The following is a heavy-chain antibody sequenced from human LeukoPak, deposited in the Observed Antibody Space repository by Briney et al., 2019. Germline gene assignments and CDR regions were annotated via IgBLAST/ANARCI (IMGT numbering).Heavy chain of an antibody. CDR3: AKWSAAAGTRLYYYYMDV. CDR1: GFTFRSYD. J-gene: IGHJ6*03. Sequence: PGGTLRLSCGASGFTFRSYDMHWLRQAPDKGLEWVAFIRYDGSNKYYADSVKGRFTISRDNSKNTLYLQMNSLRAEDTAVYYCAKWSAAAGTRLYYYYMDVWGKGTTVTVSS. D-gene: IGHD6-13*01. V-gene: IGHV3-30*02. CDR2: IRYDGSNK.